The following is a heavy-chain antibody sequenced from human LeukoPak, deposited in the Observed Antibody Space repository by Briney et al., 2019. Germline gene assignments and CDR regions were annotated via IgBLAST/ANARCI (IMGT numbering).Heavy chain of an antibody. J-gene: IGHJ4*02. CDR3: ARDRGGADDFWSGYYTGYFDY. D-gene: IGHD3-3*01. CDR1: GFTFSDYY. CDR2: ISSSGSTI. Sequence: PGGSLRLSCAASGFTFSDYYMSWIRQAPGKGLEWVSYISSSGSTIYYADSVKGRFTISRDNAKNSLYLQMNGLRAEDTAVYYCARDRGGADDFWSGYYTGYFDYWGQGTLVTVSS. V-gene: IGHV3-11*04.